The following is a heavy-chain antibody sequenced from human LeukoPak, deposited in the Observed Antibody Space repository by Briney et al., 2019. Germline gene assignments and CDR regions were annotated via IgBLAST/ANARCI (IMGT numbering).Heavy chain of an antibody. Sequence: GGSLRLSCAASGFTFSSHWMSWVRQAPRKGLKWLANIKEDGSKKYYVDSVKGRFTISRDNAKNSLFLQMNSLRDEDTATYYCVRDLVWDTGRVDYWGQGTLVTVSS. CDR2: IKEDGSKK. CDR3: VRDLVWDTGRVDY. J-gene: IGHJ4*02. CDR1: GFTFSSHW. D-gene: IGHD3/OR15-3a*01. V-gene: IGHV3-7*01.